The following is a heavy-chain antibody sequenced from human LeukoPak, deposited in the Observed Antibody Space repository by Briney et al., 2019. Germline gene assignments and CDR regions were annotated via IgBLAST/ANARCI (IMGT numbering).Heavy chain of an antibody. D-gene: IGHD3-3*01. J-gene: IGHJ4*02. CDR3: ARVGLGITIFGVAHLNFDY. CDR2: INHSGST. V-gene: IGHV4-34*01. CDR1: GGSFSGYY. Sequence: SETLSLTCAVYGGSFSGYYWSWIRQPPGKGLEWIGEINHSGSTNYNPSLKSRVTISVDTSKNQFSLKLSSVTAADTAVYYCARVGLGITIFGVAHLNFDYWGQGTLVTVSS.